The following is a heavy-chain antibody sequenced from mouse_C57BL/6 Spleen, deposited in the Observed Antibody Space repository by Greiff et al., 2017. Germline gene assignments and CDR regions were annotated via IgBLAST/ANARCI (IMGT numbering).Heavy chain of an antibody. J-gene: IGHJ2*01. D-gene: IGHD2-4*01. CDR2: IRSKSNNYAT. V-gene: IGHV10-1*01. Sequence: EVQGVESGGGLVQPKGSLKLSCAASGFSFNTYAMNWVRQAPGKGLEWVARIRSKSNNYATYYADSVKDRFTISRDDSESMLYLQMNNMNTEDTVIYCCVRGDDYDWTPVDYWGQGTTLTVSS. CDR3: VRGDDYDWTPVDY. CDR1: GFSFNTYA.